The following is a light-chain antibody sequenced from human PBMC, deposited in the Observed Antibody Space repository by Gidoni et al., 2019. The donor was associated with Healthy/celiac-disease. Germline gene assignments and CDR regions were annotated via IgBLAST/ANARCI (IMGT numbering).Light chain of an antibody. J-gene: IGKJ1*01. CDR3: QQYGSSPWT. V-gene: IGKV3-20*01. CDR2: GAS. Sequence: ELVLTQSPGTLSLSPGERATLSCRASQSVSSSYLAWYQQKPGQAPRLLIYGASSRATGIPDRFSGSGSGKDFTLTISRLEPEDFAVYYCQQYGSSPWTFGQXTKVEIK. CDR1: QSVSSSY.